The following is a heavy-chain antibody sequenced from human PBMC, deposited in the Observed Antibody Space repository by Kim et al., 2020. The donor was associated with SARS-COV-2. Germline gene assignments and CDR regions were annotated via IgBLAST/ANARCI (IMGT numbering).Heavy chain of an antibody. Sequence: SETLSLTCTVSGGSISSSSYYWGWIRQPPGKGLEWIGSIYYSGSTYYNPSLKSRVTISVDTSKNQFSLKLSSVTAADTAVYYCARGTGWGAGRFPSNRFDPWGQGTLVTVSS. J-gene: IGHJ5*02. V-gene: IGHV4-39*07. CDR1: GGSISSSSYY. D-gene: IGHD6-19*01. CDR2: IYYSGST. CDR3: ARGTGWGAGRFPSNRFDP.